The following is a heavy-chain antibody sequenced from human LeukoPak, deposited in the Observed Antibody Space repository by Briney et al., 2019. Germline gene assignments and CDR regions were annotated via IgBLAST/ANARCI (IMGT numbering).Heavy chain of an antibody. J-gene: IGHJ4*02. CDR1: GFTFSSYW. Sequence: PGGSLRLSCAASGFTFSSYWMSWVRQAPGKGLEWVSSISASGGMTYYADSVKGRFTVSRDNSKNSLYLQMNSLTAADTAVYYCAKDRSIGTYYTFDHWGQGTLVTVSS. V-gene: IGHV3-23*01. CDR2: ISASGGMT. CDR3: AKDRSIGTYYTFDH. D-gene: IGHD1-26*01.